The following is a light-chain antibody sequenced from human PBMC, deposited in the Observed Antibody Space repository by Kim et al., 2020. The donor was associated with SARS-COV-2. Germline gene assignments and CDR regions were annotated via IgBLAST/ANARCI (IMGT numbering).Light chain of an antibody. CDR3: QQYASPPYT. CDR2: RAS. Sequence: LSPGERATLSCRASQSVSSFYLVWYQQKPGQAPRLLMYRASSRATGIPDRFSGSGSGTDFSLTISRLEPEDFAMYYCQQYASPPYTFGQGTKLEI. J-gene: IGKJ2*01. V-gene: IGKV3-20*01. CDR1: QSVSSFY.